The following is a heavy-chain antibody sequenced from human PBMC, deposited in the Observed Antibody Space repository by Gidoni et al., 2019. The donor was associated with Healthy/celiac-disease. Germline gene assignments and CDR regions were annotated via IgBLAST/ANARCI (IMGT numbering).Heavy chain of an antibody. J-gene: IGHJ5*02. CDR3: ARGGPGYSSSPP. CDR2: INHSGST. Sequence: QVQLQQWGAGLLKPSETLSLTCAVYGGSFSGYYWSWIRQPPGKGLEWIGEINHSGSTNYNPSLKSRVTISVDTSKNQFSLKLSSVTAADTAVYYCARGGPGYSSSPPWGQGTLVTVSS. V-gene: IGHV4-34*01. CDR1: GGSFSGYY. D-gene: IGHD6-13*01.